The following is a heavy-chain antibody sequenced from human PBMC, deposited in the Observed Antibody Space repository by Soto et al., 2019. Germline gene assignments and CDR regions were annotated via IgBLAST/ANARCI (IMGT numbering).Heavy chain of an antibody. D-gene: IGHD2-21*02. CDR1: GYTFTSYS. Sequence: ASVKVSCNASGYTFTSYSMHWVLQAPGQRLEWMGWINFGNGNTKYSQTCQGRVTITRDTSAGTAYMELRSMRSDDTAVHYCAAAPCGGDCHSPWYNWFDPWGQGALVTVYS. CDR3: AAAPCGGDCHSPWYNWFDP. J-gene: IGHJ5*02. CDR2: INFGNGNT. V-gene: IGHV1-3*01.